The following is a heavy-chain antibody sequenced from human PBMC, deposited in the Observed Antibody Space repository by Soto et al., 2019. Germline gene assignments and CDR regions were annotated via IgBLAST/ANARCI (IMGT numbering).Heavy chain of an antibody. V-gene: IGHV4-31*02. D-gene: IGHD6-13*01. CDR1: GGSISSGGYY. J-gene: IGHJ5*02. Sequence: LCGGSISSGGYYWSWIRQHPGKGLEWIGYIYYSGSTYYNPSLKSRVTISVDTSKNQFSLKLSSVTAADTAVYYCARDTPAGTTNWFDPWGQGTLVTVSS. CDR3: ARDTPAGTTNWFDP. CDR2: IYYSGST.